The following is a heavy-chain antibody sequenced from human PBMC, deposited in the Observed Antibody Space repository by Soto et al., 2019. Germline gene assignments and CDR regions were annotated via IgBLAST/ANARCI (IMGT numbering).Heavy chain of an antibody. CDR2: IDPRGGGT. V-gene: IGHV1-46*03. Sequence: QVQLVQSGPEVKKPGASVKMSCRASGSRFTKYYVHWVRQAPGQGLEWMGFIDPRGGGTTYAQKFQDRVTMTRDSALSTVFLDLASLRSEYTAMYFCASHCSTRCSDWIDPWGQGTLVIVSS. CDR1: GSRFTKYY. D-gene: IGHD2-15*01. J-gene: IGHJ5*02. CDR3: ASHCSTRCSDWIDP.